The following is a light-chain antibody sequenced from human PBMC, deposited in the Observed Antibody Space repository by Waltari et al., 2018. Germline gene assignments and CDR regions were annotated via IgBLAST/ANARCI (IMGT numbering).Light chain of an antibody. CDR3: QTWGTGPWV. V-gene: IGLV4-69*01. Sequence: QLVLPQSPSASAALGASVKLPCTLSSGHRSHPIAWPPQQPEKGPRYLMKRNSDGSHSKGDGIPARFSGSSSGAERYLTISSLQSEDEADYYCQTWGTGPWVFGGGTKLTVL. CDR2: RNSDGSH. CDR1: SGHRSHP. J-gene: IGLJ3*02.